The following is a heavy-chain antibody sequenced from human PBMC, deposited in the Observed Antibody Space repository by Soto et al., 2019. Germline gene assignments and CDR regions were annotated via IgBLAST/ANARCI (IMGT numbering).Heavy chain of an antibody. Sequence: GGSLRLSCAASGFTFSSYGMHWVRQAPGKGLEWVAVISYDGSNKYYADSVKGRFTISRDNSKNTLYLQMNSLRAEDTAVYYCAKDGYSSSWGYYGMDVWGQGTTVTVSS. D-gene: IGHD6-13*01. CDR2: ISYDGSNK. CDR1: GFTFSSYG. J-gene: IGHJ6*02. V-gene: IGHV3-30*18. CDR3: AKDGYSSSWGYYGMDV.